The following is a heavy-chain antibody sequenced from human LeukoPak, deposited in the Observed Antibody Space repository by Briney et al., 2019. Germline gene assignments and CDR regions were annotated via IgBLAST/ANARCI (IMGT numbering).Heavy chain of an antibody. Sequence: PSETLSLTCTVSGGSISSYYWSWIRQPPGKGLEWIGYIYYSGSTNYNPSLKSRVTISVDTSKSQFSLKLSSVTAADTAVYYCARARGSSWPYDYWGQGTLVTVSS. CDR2: IYYSGST. J-gene: IGHJ4*02. D-gene: IGHD6-13*01. CDR3: ARARGSSWPYDY. CDR1: GGSISSYY. V-gene: IGHV4-59*01.